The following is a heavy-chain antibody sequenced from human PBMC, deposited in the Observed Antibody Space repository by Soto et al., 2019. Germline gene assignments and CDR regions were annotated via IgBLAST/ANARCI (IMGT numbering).Heavy chain of an antibody. D-gene: IGHD6-13*01. J-gene: IGHJ6*02. CDR2: IKSKTDGGTT. CDR1: GFTFSNAW. CDR3: TTDIASRERWRNYYYYYGMDV. Sequence: GGSLRLSCAASGFTFSNAWMNWVRQAPGKGLEWVGRIKSKTDGGTTDYAAPVKGRFTISRDDSKNTLYLQMNSLKTEDTAVYYCTTDIASRERWRNYYYYYGMDVWGQGTTVTVSS. V-gene: IGHV3-15*07.